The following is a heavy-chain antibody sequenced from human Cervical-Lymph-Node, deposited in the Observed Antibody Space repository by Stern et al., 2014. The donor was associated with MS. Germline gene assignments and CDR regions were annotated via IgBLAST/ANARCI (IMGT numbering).Heavy chain of an antibody. J-gene: IGHJ6*02. V-gene: IGHV5-51*03. CDR2: IYPGGSDT. D-gene: IGHD5-18*01. Sequence: QLVQSGAEVKEPGESLKISCNGSGYSFTSNWIGGGRQMPGKGLEWMGIIYPGGSDTRYSPAFQSQVPISPDKSNRTAYLHWSSLKASDTDMYYCARPGDATAKYGLDVWGQGTTVTVSS. CDR3: ARPGDATAKYGLDV. CDR1: GYSFTSNW.